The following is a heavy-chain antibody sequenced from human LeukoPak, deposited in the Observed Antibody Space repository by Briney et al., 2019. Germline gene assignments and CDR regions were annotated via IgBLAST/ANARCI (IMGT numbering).Heavy chain of an antibody. V-gene: IGHV3-7*01. CDR1: GFTFSSYW. CDR3: AREVYCSSTSCYTEYFQH. Sequence: GGSLRLSCAASGFTFSSYWMSWVRQAPGKGLEWVANIKQDGSEKYYVDSVKGRFTISRDNAKNSLYLHMNSLRAEDTAVYYCAREVYCSSTSCYTEYFQHWGQGTLVTVSS. D-gene: IGHD2-2*02. CDR2: IKQDGSEK. J-gene: IGHJ1*01.